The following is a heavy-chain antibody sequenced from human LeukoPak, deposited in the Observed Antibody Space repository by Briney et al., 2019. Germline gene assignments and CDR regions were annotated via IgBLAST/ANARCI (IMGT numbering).Heavy chain of an antibody. CDR2: ISSSSSTI. Sequence: PGGSLRLSCAASGFTFSSYAMNWVRQAPGKGLEWASFISSSSSTIYYADSVKGRFTISRDNAKNSLYLQMNSLRAEDTAIYYCARRFGYWGQGTLVTVSS. CDR3: ARRFGY. J-gene: IGHJ4*02. V-gene: IGHV3-48*04. CDR1: GFTFSSYA.